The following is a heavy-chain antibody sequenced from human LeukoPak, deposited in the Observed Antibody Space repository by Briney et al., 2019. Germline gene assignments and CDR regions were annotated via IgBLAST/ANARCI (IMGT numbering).Heavy chain of an antibody. D-gene: IGHD3-10*02. CDR2: IYYSGST. Sequence: SETLSLTCTVSGGSISSGGYYWSWIRQHPGKGLEWIGYIYYSGSTYYNPALKSRVTISVDTSKNQFSLKLSSVTAADTAVYYCAVCSGSYYAPYGMDVWGQGTTVTVSS. J-gene: IGHJ6*02. CDR3: AVCSGSYYAPYGMDV. V-gene: IGHV4-31*03. CDR1: GGSISSGGYY.